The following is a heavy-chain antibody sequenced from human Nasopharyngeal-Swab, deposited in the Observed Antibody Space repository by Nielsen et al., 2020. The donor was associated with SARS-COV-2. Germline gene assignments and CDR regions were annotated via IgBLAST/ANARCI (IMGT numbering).Heavy chain of an antibody. D-gene: IGHD2-15*01. CDR2: IKEDGSEK. V-gene: IGHV3-7*01. CDR3: ARDTYCSGGSCYGYGMAV. J-gene: IGHJ6*02. Sequence: WIRQPPGKGLEWVANIKEDGSEKNYVDSVKGRLTIPRDNAKNSLYLQMNSLRADDTAVYYCARDTYCSGGSCYGYGMAVWGQGTTVTVSS.